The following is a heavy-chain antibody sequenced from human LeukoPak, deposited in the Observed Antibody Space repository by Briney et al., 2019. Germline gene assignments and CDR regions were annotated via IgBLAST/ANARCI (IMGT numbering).Heavy chain of an antibody. CDR3: VREGFSFFDF. CDR1: GFTFTNNF. J-gene: IGHJ4*01. Sequence: PGGSLRLSCAASGFTFTNNFMSWVRQVPGKGLEWVANIKQDGSETTYADSVRGRFTIFRDNAKDSVYLQMNSLRAEDSATYYCVREGFSFFDFWGQGTLVTVSS. CDR2: IKQDGSET. V-gene: IGHV3-7*01.